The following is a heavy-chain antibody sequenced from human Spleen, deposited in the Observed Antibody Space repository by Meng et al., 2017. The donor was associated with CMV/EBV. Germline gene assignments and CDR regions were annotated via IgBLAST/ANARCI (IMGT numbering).Heavy chain of an antibody. J-gene: IGHJ6*02. V-gene: IGHV4-34*01. CDR3: ARDRSNYHYYYGMDV. Sequence: SETLSLTCAVYGGSFSTYYWTWIRQPPGKGLEWIGEINHSGSTNYNPSLKSRVTISVDTSKNQFSLKLSSVTAADTAVYYCARDRSNYHYYYGMDVWGQGTTVTVSS. CDR1: GGSFSTYY. CDR2: INHSGST. D-gene: IGHD4-11*01.